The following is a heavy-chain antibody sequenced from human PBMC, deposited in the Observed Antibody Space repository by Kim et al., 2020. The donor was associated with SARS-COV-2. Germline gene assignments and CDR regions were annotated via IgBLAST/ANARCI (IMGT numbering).Heavy chain of an antibody. CDR3: VKEATPRVAHHLDY. V-gene: IGHV3-30*18. D-gene: IGHD3-3*01. Sequence: GGSLRLSCAGSGFVFSNYGMQWVRQAPGKGLEWMAVVSFDGGAQYYADSGRGRFTISRDNSKNTLYLEMNGLRVADTSIYYCVKEATPRVAHHLDYWGQGALVTVSS. J-gene: IGHJ4*02. CDR1: GFVFSNYG. CDR2: VSFDGGAQ.